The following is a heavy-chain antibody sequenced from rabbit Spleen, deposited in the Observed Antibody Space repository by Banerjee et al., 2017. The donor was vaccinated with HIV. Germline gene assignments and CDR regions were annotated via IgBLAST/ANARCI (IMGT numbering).Heavy chain of an antibody. CDR1: GVSFSGNSY. J-gene: IGHJ6*01. V-gene: IGHV1S40*01. CDR3: ARDTGSSFSSYGMDL. D-gene: IGHD8-1*01. CDR2: IDTGSSGFT. Sequence: LEESGGDLVKPGASLTLTCIASGVSFSGNSYMCWVRQAPGKGLEWIVCIDTGSSGFTYFASWAKGRFTISKTSSTTVTLQMTSLTAADTATYFCARDTGSSFSSYGMDLWGPGTLVTVS.